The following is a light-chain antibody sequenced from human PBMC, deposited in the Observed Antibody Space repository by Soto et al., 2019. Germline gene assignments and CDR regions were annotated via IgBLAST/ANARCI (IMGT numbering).Light chain of an antibody. CDR1: QTISSNQ. CDR2: GTS. CDR3: QQYVSWT. J-gene: IGKJ1*01. V-gene: IGKV3-20*01. Sequence: EIVLTQSPGTLSVSPGERATLSCRASQTISSNQLAWYQQKPGQAPSLLIYGTSRRATGIPDRFSGSGSGTDFTLTISRLEPEDSAIYFCQQYVSWTFGQGTKVEIK.